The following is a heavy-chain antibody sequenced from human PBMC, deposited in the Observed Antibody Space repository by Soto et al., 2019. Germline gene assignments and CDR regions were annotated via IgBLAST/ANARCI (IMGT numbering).Heavy chain of an antibody. CDR3: ASILLPGAFDI. CDR2: IYSGGST. CDR1: GFTVSSNY. Sequence: GGSLRLSCAASGFTVSSNYMSWVRQAPGKGLEWVSVIYSGGSTYYADYGKGRFTISRDNSKNTLYLQMNSLRAEETAVYYCASILLPGAFDIWGQGTMVTVSS. D-gene: IGHD3-10*01. J-gene: IGHJ3*02. V-gene: IGHV3-66*01.